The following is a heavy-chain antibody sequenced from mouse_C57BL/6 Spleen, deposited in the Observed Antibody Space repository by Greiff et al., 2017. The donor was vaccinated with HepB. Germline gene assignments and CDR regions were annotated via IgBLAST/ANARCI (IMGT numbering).Heavy chain of an antibody. D-gene: IGHD1-1*01. CDR1: GFTFSSYA. V-gene: IGHV5-4*01. CDR3: ARVLLRYYYAMDY. CDR2: ISDGGSYT. J-gene: IGHJ4*01. Sequence: EVQLQESGGGLVKPGGSLKLSCAASGFTFSSYAMSWVRQTPEKRLEWVATISDGGSYTYYPDNVKGRFTISRDNAKNNLYLQMSHLKSEDTAMYYCARVLLRYYYAMDYWGQGTSVTVSS.